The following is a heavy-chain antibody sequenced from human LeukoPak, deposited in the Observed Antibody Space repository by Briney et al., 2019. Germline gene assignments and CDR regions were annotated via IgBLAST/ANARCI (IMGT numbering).Heavy chain of an antibody. Sequence: SGTLSLTCAVSGGSISSSNWWSWVRQPPGKGLEWIGEIYHSGSTNYNPSLKSRVTISVDTSKNQFSLKLSSVTAAGTAMYYCARGRVEMATIDFDYWGQGTLVTVSS. V-gene: IGHV4-4*02. D-gene: IGHD5-24*01. CDR3: ARGRVEMATIDFDY. CDR1: GGSISSSNW. CDR2: IYHSGST. J-gene: IGHJ4*02.